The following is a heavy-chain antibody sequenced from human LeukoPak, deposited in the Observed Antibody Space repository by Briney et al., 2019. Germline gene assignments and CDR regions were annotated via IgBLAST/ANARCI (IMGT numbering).Heavy chain of an antibody. CDR3: ARLNFRNYGAYYYYYMDV. V-gene: IGHV3-66*02. J-gene: IGHJ6*03. D-gene: IGHD4-17*01. Sequence: PGGSLRLSCAASGFTVSSNYMSWVRQAPGKGLEWASVIYSGGSTYYADSVKGRFTISRDNSKNTLYLQMNSLRAEDTAVYYCARLNFRNYGAYYYYYMDVWGKGTTVTVSS. CDR2: IYSGGST. CDR1: GFTVSSNY.